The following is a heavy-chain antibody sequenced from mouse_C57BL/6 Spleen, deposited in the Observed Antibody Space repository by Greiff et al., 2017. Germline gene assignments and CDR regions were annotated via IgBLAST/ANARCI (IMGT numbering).Heavy chain of an antibody. V-gene: IGHV5-17*01. D-gene: IGHD1-1*01. J-gene: IGHJ3*01. CDR3: ARVGYGSSPAWFAY. CDR1: GFTFSDYG. CDR2: ISSGSSTI. Sequence: EVKLMESGGGLVKPGGSLKLSCAASGFTFSDYGMHWVRQAPEKGLEWVAYISSGSSTIYYADTVKGRFTISRDNAKNTLFLQMTSLRSEDTAMYYCARVGYGSSPAWFAYWGQGTLVTVSA.